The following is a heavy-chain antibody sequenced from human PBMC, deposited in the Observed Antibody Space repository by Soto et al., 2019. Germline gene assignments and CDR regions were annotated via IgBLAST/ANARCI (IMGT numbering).Heavy chain of an antibody. D-gene: IGHD2-15*01. CDR2: IYHSGST. J-gene: IGHJ6*02. CDR3: ARGKDRGYDYYYGMDV. V-gene: IGHV4-30-2*01. Sequence: QLQLQESGSGLVKPSQTLSLTCAVSGGSISSGGYSWSWIRQPPGKGLEWIGDIYHSGSTYYNPSLKRRVAISVDRSKNQLSLKLSSVTAADTAVYYCARGKDRGYDYYYGMDVWGQGTTVTVSS. CDR1: GGSISSGGYS.